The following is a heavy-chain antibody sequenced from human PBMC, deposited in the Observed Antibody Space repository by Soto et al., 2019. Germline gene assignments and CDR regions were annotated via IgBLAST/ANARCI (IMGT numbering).Heavy chain of an antibody. D-gene: IGHD3-3*01. CDR2: VIPSIESP. Sequence: QVQLVQSGAEVKKPGSSVQVSCKASGGTFTTYSFIWVRQAPGQGLVWFGSVIPSIESPNYAQNFQDRVTISADESTRTAYLELSSLRSDDTAVYFCARGGEEWSNLGFFDSWGQGTLVTVSS. CDR3: ARGGEEWSNLGFFDS. V-gene: IGHV1-69*18. CDR1: GGTFTTYS. J-gene: IGHJ4*02.